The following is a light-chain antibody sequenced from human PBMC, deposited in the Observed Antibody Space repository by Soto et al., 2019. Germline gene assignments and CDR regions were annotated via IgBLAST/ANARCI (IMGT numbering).Light chain of an antibody. V-gene: IGLV4-69*01. CDR1: SGHSSYA. Sequence: QSVLTQSPSASASLGASVKLTCTLSSGHSSYAIAWHQQQPEKGPRYLMKVNSDGSHSKGDEIPDRFSGSSSGAERYLIISSLQSDDEADYYCQTWGTGIRVFGGGTKVTVL. J-gene: IGLJ2*01. CDR2: VNSDGSH. CDR3: QTWGTGIRV.